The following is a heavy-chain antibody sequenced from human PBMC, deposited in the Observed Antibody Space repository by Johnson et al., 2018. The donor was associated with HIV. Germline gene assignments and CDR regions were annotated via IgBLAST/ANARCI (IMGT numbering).Heavy chain of an antibody. D-gene: IGHD3-22*01. CDR3: VRRFYDSSAFDI. J-gene: IGHJ3*02. V-gene: IGHV3-30-3*01. CDR1: GFTFSSFA. Sequence: QLVESGGGVVQPGTSLRLSCAASGFTFSSFAMHWVRQAPGKGLEWMAFISYDGSNKYFTDSVRGRFTISRDNSKNTLFLQMNSLRAEDTAVYYCVRRFYDSSAFDIWGQGTLVTVSS. CDR2: ISYDGSNK.